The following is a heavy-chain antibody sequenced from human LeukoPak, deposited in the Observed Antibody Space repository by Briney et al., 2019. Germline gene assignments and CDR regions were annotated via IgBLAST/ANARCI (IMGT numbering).Heavy chain of an antibody. J-gene: IGHJ4*02. CDR1: GYSFSTYW. Sequence: VSPQISCKGSGYSFSTYWIGWVRQMPGKGLEWMGIIFPGDSDTRYSPSFQGQVTISADKSISTAYLQWSSLKASDTAMYYCARRSYSASYYDYWGQGTLVTVSS. CDR3: ARRSYSASYYDY. V-gene: IGHV5-51*01. CDR2: IFPGDSDT. D-gene: IGHD1-26*01.